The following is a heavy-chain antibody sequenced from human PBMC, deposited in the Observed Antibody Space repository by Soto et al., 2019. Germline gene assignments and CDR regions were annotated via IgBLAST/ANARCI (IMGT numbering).Heavy chain of an antibody. CDR3: AREPSI. CDR2: IYYSGST. CDR1: GGSISSGCYY. J-gene: IGHJ4*02. Sequence: QVQLQESGPGLVKPSQTLSLTCTVSGGSISSGCYYWSWIRQRPGKGLEWIGHIYYSGSTYITPSLKSRVTISVETSKNQFSLKLSSVTAADTAVYYCAREPSIWGQGALVTVSS. V-gene: IGHV4-31*03.